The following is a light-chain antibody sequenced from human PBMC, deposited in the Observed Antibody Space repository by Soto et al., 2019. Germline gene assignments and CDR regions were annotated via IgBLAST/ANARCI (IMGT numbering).Light chain of an antibody. CDR3: QTWGTGFQV. CDR2: DVS. V-gene: IGLV2-11*01. Sequence: QSVLTQPRSMSGSPKQSVTISCTGTSSDVGTYNYVSWFQQHPGKAPKLMISDVSKRPSGVPDRFSGSSSGAERYLIISSLQSEDEADYYCQTWGTGFQVFGGGTKLTVL. CDR1: SSDVGTYNY. J-gene: IGLJ2*01.